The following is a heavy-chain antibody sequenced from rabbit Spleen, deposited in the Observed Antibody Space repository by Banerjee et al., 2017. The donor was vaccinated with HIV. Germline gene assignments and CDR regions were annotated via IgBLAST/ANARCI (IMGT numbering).Heavy chain of an antibody. CDR3: VRARPYPFVL. V-gene: IGHV1S7*01. Sequence: QLEESGGGLVKPEGSLSLTCKASRFDFRTYSMSWVRQAPGRGLEWIGYIVPIFGVTYYANWVNGRFTISSHDAQNTLYLQLNSLTVADTATYFCVRARPYPFVLWGQGTLVTVS. CDR1: RFDFRTYS. D-gene: IGHD1-1*01. J-gene: IGHJ4*01. CDR2: IVPIFGVT.